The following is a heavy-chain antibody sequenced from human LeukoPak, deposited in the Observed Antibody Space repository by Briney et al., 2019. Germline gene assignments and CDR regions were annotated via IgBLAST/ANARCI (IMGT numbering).Heavy chain of an antibody. J-gene: IGHJ4*02. CDR1: GFTFSKYS. Sequence: PGGSLRLSCAASGFTFSKYSMNWVRQAPGKGLEWVSSISSSSSYIYYADSVKGRFTITRDNAKNSLYLQMNSLRADDTAVYYCMRDSSVYADFDYWGQGTLVTVSS. D-gene: IGHD2-8*01. V-gene: IGHV3-21*01. CDR2: ISSSSSYI. CDR3: MRDSSVYADFDY.